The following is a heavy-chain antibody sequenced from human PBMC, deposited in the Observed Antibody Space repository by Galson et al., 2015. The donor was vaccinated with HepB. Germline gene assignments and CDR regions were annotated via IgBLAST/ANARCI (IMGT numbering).Heavy chain of an antibody. CDR3: AKNFPRRWHSDY. CDR2: IGGSGGST. V-gene: IGHV3-23*01. CDR1: GFTFSSHA. Sequence: SLRLSCAASGFTFSSHAMSWVRQAPGKGLEWVSGIGGSGGSTYYADPVKGRFTISRDNSKNTLYLQMNSLRAEDTAVYYWAKNFPRRWHSDYWGQGTLVTVSS. D-gene: IGHD4-23*01. J-gene: IGHJ4*02.